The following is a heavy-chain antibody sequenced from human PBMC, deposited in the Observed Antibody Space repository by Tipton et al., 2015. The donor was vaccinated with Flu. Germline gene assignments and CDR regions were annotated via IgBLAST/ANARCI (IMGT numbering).Heavy chain of an antibody. J-gene: IGHJ4*02. Sequence: QSGAEVKKPGASVKVSCKASGYTFDKYAVSWVRQAPGQGLEWMGRISAYNGDTKYSQKFQGRVTMTIDNSTRTAYMELRSLRSDDTALYFCARVGAVLGEVTARRRGDLDYWGQGAVVTVSS. D-gene: IGHD3-16*01. V-gene: IGHV1-18*01. CDR3: ARVGAVLGEVTARRRGDLDY. CDR1: GYTFDKYA. CDR2: ISAYNGDT.